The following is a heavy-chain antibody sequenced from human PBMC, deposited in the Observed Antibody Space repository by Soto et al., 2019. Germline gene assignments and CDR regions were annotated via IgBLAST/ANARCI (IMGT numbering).Heavy chain of an antibody. CDR2: ISSSSSYI. CDR1: GFTFSSYS. Sequence: EVQLVESGGGLVKPGGSLRLSCAASGFTFSSYSMNWVRQAPGKGLEWVSSISSSSSYIYYADSVKGRFTISRDNGKNSLYLQMMSLRAEDTAVYYCARDAELDIGSAFDIWCLGTMVTVSS. V-gene: IGHV3-21*01. D-gene: IGHD5-12*01. J-gene: IGHJ3*02. CDR3: ARDAELDIGSAFDI.